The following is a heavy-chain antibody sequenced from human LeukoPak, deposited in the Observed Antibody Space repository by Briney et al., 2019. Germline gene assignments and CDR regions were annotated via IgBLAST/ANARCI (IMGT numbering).Heavy chain of an antibody. V-gene: IGHV3-11*01. Sequence: GGSLRLSCAASGFTFSDYYMSWIRQAPGKGLEWVSYISSSGSTIYYADSVKGRFTISRDNAKNSLYLQMNSLRAEDTAVYYCARPTQRYSRYYHYMDVWGKGTTVTVSS. D-gene: IGHD2-15*01. CDR1: GFTFSDYY. J-gene: IGHJ6*03. CDR3: ARPTQRYSRYYHYMDV. CDR2: ISSSGSTI.